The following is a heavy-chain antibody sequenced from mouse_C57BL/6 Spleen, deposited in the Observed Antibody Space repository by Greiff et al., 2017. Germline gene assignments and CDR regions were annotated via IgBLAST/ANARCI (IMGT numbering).Heavy chain of an antibody. CDR1: GYAFSSSW. CDR3: ARAIYYGSSWDYAMDY. Sequence: QVQLQQSGPELVKPGASVKISCKASGYAFSSSWMNWVKQRPGKGLEWIGRIYPGDGDTNYNGKFKGKATLTADKSSSTAYMQLSSLTSEDSAVYFCARAIYYGSSWDYAMDYWGQGTSVTVSS. V-gene: IGHV1-82*01. CDR2: IYPGDGDT. J-gene: IGHJ4*01. D-gene: IGHD1-1*01.